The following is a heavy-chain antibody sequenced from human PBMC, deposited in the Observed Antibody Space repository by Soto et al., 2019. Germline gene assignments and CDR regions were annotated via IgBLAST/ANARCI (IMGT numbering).Heavy chain of an antibody. CDR1: GFTFSNAW. D-gene: IGHD6-19*01. CDR2: IKSKTDGGTT. CDR3: TTDWSEGGRQWLVRLPKYYYYYYGMDV. V-gene: IGHV3-15*01. J-gene: IGHJ6*02. Sequence: PGGSLRLSCAASGFTFSNAWMSWVRQAPGKGLEWVGRIKSKTDGGTTDYAAPVKGRFTISRDDSKNTLYLQMNSLKTEDTAVYYCTTDWSEGGRQWLVRLPKYYYYYYGMDVWGQGTTVTVSS.